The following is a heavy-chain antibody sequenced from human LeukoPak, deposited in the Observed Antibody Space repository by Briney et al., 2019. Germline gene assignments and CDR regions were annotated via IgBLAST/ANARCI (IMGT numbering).Heavy chain of an antibody. Sequence: PSETLSLTCTVSGGSISIGDYYWVWIRHPPGKGLEWVASVSYSGTTYYNPSLKSRFTISVDTSENQFSLKLTSVAAADTAVYYCAGQRGSGTWAFDYWGQGTLVTVSS. D-gene: IGHD3-10*01. J-gene: IGHJ4*02. CDR2: VSYSGTT. CDR1: GGSISIGDYY. CDR3: AGQRGSGTWAFDY. V-gene: IGHV4-39*01.